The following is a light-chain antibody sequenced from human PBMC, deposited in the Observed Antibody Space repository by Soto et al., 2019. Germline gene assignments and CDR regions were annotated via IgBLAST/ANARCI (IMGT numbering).Light chain of an antibody. CDR2: SAS. J-gene: IGKJ1*01. CDR1: QSVISTY. Sequence: EIVLTQSPGTLSLSPGERATLSCRASQSVISTYLAWYQQKPGQAPRLLIYSASSRATGIPDRFSGSGSGTDFTLSISRLEPEDFAVYYCQLYGRSPTWTFGQGTKV. V-gene: IGKV3-20*01. CDR3: QLYGRSPTWT.